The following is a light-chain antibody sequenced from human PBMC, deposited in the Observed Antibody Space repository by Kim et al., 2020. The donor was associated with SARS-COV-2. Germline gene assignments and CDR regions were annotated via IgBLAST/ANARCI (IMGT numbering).Light chain of an antibody. Sequence: ALRVTVSITCQGHILVIYYASWCKQKPRQAPVVVIYGKNNRLSGIPHRFSGSRSGNPASLTISGAQAEDEADYYCNSRDSSTNHLLFGGGTQLTFL. CDR2: GKN. J-gene: IGLJ2*01. CDR1: ILVIYY. CDR3: NSRDSSTNHLL. V-gene: IGLV3-19*01.